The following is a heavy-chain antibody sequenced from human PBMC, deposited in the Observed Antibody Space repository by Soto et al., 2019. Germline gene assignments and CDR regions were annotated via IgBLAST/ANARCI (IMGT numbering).Heavy chain of an antibody. J-gene: IGHJ6*02. CDR2: IRSKADNYAT. V-gene: IGHV3-73*02. CDR3: ARLAEWEYYDGMDV. Sequence: EVQLVESGGGLVQPGGSLKLSCAVSGFTFSVSAIHWVRQACGKGLEWVGRIRSKADNYATAYGASVKGRFSISRDDSKNTAYLQMSSLNTEDTAVYYCARLAEWEYYDGMDVWGQGTTVTVSS. CDR1: GFTFSVSA. D-gene: IGHD1-26*01.